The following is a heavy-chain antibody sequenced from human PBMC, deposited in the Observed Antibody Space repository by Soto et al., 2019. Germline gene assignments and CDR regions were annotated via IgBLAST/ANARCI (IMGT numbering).Heavy chain of an antibody. Sequence: QVQLVQSGAEVKKPGASVKVSCKASGYTFTSYDINWVRLATGQGLEWMGWMNPNSGNTAYAQKFQGRVTMTRNTSIGTAYMELSSLRCADTAVYYCARRKQDYAVAWGQGTLVTVSS. J-gene: IGHJ5*02. CDR3: ARRKQDYAVA. CDR1: GYTFTSYD. D-gene: IGHD3-16*01. CDR2: MNPNSGNT. V-gene: IGHV1-8*02.